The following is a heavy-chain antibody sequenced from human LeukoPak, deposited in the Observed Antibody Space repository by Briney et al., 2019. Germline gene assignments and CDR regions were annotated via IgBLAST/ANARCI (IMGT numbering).Heavy chain of an antibody. CDR3: AREGSITMVRGVLYYFDY. D-gene: IGHD3-10*01. CDR2: IWYDGSNK. V-gene: IGHV3-33*08. CDR1: GFTFSSYW. Sequence: PGGSLRLSCAASGFTFSSYWMSWVRQAPGKGLEWVAVIWYDGSNKYYADSVKGRFTISRDNSKNTLYLQMNSLRAEDTAVYYCAREGSITMVRGVLYYFDYWGQGTLVTVSS. J-gene: IGHJ4*02.